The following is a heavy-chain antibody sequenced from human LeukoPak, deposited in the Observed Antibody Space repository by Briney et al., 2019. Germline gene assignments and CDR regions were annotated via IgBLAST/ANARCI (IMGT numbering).Heavy chain of an antibody. V-gene: IGHV4-59*01. Sequence: SETLSLTCTVSGGSISSYYWSWIRQPPGKGLEWIGYIYYSGSTNYNPSLKSRVTISVDTSKSQFSLKLSSVTAADTAVYYCAREDYDRYAFDIWGQGTMVTVSS. CDR2: IYYSGST. J-gene: IGHJ3*02. CDR1: GGSISSYY. D-gene: IGHD3-22*01. CDR3: AREDYDRYAFDI.